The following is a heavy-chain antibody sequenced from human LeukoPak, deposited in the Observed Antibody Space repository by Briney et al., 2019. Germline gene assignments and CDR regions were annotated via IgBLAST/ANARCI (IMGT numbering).Heavy chain of an antibody. V-gene: IGHV3-33*01. J-gene: IGHJ4*02. D-gene: IGHD5-18*01. CDR1: GFSFSSYG. CDR3: ARDQRGFSYSKYYFDY. CDR2: IRYEWTNK. Sequence: SGRSLRLSCAASGFSFSSYGMHWVRQAPGKGLEWVAVIRYEWTNKYYGDSVKGRVTISRDHSKNTLYLQMNSLRAEDTAVYYCARDQRGFSYSKYYFDYWGQGTLVTVSS.